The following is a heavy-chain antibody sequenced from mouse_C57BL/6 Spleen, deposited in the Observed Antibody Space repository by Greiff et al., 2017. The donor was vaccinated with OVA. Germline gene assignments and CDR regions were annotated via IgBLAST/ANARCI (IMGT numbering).Heavy chain of an antibody. CDR3: ASSNAYYSNPYAMDY. CDR1: GYTFTGYW. D-gene: IGHD2-5*01. J-gene: IGHJ4*01. Sequence: QVHVKQPGAELMKPGASVKLSCKATGYTFTGYWIEWVKQRPGHGLEWIGEILPGSGSTKYNEKFKGKATFTADTSSNTAYMQLSSLTTEDSAIDDCASSNAYYSNPYAMDYWGQGTSVTVSS. CDR2: ILPGSGST. V-gene: IGHV1-9*01.